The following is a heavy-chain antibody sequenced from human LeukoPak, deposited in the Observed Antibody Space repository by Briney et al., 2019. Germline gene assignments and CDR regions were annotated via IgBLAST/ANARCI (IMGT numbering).Heavy chain of an antibody. CDR2: IGSSSNNI. D-gene: IGHD2-2*02. J-gene: IGHJ4*02. V-gene: IGHV3-21*01. CDR3: AKSRCTSVDCYTFDS. CDR1: GFTFSSYN. Sequence: GGSLRLSCAASGFTFSSYNMNWVRQAPGKGLEWVSYIGSSSNNIYYADSVKGRFTISRDNAKNSLFLQMNSLRAEDTAVYYCAKSRCTSVDCYTFDSWGRGTLVTVSS.